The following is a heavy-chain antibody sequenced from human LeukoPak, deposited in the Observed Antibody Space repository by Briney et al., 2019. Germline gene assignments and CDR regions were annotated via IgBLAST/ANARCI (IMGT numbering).Heavy chain of an antibody. Sequence: PGGSLRLSCVTSGFMFTTYAMTWVRQAPGKGLEWVSIISGRGERAYYADSVKGRFTVSRDNSKNTLYLQMKSLRAEDTAVYYCVSQSYSGSDNYYFHYWGQGTLVAVSS. CDR1: GFMFTTYA. D-gene: IGHD1-26*01. CDR3: VSQSYSGSDNYYFHY. V-gene: IGHV3-23*01. J-gene: IGHJ4*02. CDR2: ISGRGERA.